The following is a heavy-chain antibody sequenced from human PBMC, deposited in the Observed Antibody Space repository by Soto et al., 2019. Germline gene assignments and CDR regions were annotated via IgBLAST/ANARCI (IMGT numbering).Heavy chain of an antibody. CDR1: GGTFSSYA. D-gene: IGHD4-17*01. CDR3: ARDDFGDYRHFDY. CDR2: IIPIFGTA. V-gene: IGHV1-69*05. Sequence: SVKVSCKASGGTFSSYAISWVRQAPGQGLEWMGGIIPIFGTAKYSQTFQDRVTFTRDTSANTAYMELSSLRSEDTALYYCARDDFGDYRHFDYWGQGTLVTVSS. J-gene: IGHJ4*02.